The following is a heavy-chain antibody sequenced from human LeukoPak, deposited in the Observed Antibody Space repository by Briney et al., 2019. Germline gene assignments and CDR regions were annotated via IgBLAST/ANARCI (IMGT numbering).Heavy chain of an antibody. Sequence: ASVKVSCKASGYTLTSNYIHWVRQAPGQGLEWMGMIYPRDGSTSYAQKFQGRVTVTRDTSTSTVHMELSGLRSEDTAVYYCARVRYELSPNDAFDIWGQGTMVTVSS. J-gene: IGHJ3*02. CDR2: IYPRDGST. D-gene: IGHD2-2*01. V-gene: IGHV1-46*01. CDR1: GYTLTSNY. CDR3: ARVRYELSPNDAFDI.